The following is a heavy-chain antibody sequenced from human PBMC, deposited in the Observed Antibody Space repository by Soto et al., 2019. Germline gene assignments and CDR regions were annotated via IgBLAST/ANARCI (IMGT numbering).Heavy chain of an antibody. D-gene: IGHD4-17*01. CDR3: ARHRRTTVTTLDYYYGMDV. CDR1: GGSISSSSYY. CDR2: IYYSGST. Sequence: PSETLSLTCTVSGGSISSSSYYWGWIRQPPGKGLEWIGSIYYSGSTYYNPSLKSRVTISVDTSKNQFSLKLSSVTAADTAVYYCARHRRTTVTTLDYYYGMDVWGQGTTVTVSS. V-gene: IGHV4-39*01. J-gene: IGHJ6*02.